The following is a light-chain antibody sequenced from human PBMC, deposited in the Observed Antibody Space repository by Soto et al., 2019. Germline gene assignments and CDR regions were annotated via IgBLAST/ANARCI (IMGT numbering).Light chain of an antibody. CDR1: SSNIGNNP. CDR2: SNS. V-gene: IGLV1-44*01. Sequence: QSVLTQPPSASGTPGQRVTNSCSGSSSNIGNNPVNWYQQLPGTAPKLLIYSNSHRPSGVPDRFSGSKSGTSASLAISGLQSEDEADYYCAAWDDSLTGSWVFGGGTKLTVL. J-gene: IGLJ3*02. CDR3: AAWDDSLTGSWV.